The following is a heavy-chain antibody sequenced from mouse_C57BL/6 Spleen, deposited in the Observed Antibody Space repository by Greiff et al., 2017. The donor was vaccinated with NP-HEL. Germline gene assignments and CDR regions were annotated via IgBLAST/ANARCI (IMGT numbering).Heavy chain of an antibody. J-gene: IGHJ4*01. V-gene: IGHV14-2*01. CDR2: IDPEDGET. CDR3: ARGDYDDYYYAMAY. Sequence: VQLQQSGAELVKPGASVKLSCTASGFNFKDYYMHWVKQRPEQGLEWIGRIDPEDGETKYAPKFQGKATMTADTSSNTAYLQLSSLTTEDTAVYYCARGDYDDYYYAMAYWGQGTSVTVSS. D-gene: IGHD2-3*01. CDR1: GFNFKDYY.